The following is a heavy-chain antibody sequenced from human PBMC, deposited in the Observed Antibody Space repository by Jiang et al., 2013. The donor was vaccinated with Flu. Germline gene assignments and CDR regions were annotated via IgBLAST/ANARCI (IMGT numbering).Heavy chain of an antibody. CDR2: IYYNGDT. CDR1: GASIGNTFYY. D-gene: IGHD3-3*01. J-gene: IGHJ3*01. Sequence: PGLVKPSETLSLTCTVSGASIGNTFYYWGWIRQPPGKGLEWIANIYYNGDTYYNASLRSRVTISVDPSKNQFSLRMDSVSAADTAVYHCARLVMSGAGSGSNGFDVWGQGTLVTVSS. CDR3: ARLVMSGAGSGSNGFDV. V-gene: IGHV4-39*01.